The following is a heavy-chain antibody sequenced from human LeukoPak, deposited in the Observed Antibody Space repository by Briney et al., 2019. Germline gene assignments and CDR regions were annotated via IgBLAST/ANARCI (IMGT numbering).Heavy chain of an antibody. V-gene: IGHV4-31*03. CDR2: IDNSGST. CDR3: ARVMGDFDY. D-gene: IGHD3-16*01. Sequence: PSQTLSLTCTVSGASIRTGGYYWSWIRQHPGKGLEWIGYIDNSGSTYYYSSLKSRLTISVDTSRNQFCLNLRSVTAADTAVYYCARVMGDFDYWGQGTLVTVSS. CDR1: GASIRTGGYY. J-gene: IGHJ4*02.